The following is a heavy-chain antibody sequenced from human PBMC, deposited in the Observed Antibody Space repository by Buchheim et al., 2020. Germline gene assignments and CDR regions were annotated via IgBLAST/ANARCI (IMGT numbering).Heavy chain of an antibody. D-gene: IGHD3-9*01. V-gene: IGHV3-74*01. Sequence: EVRLVESGGGLVQPGGSLRLSCAASGFTFSSYWMHWVRQPPGTGLEWVSRVNTDGSWTIYADSVKGRFTITRDNAQNTLSLQINSLRTDDTAVYYCVRSPPGASTGYHFDSWGQGTL. J-gene: IGHJ4*02. CDR1: GFTFSSYW. CDR2: VNTDGSWT. CDR3: VRSPPGASTGYHFDS.